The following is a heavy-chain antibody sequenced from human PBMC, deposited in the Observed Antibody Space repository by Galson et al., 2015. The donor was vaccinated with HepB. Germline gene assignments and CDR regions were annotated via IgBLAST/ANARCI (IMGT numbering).Heavy chain of an antibody. D-gene: IGHD3-22*01. V-gene: IGHV3-33*01. Sequence: SLRLSCAASGFTFSSYGMHWVRQAPGKGLEWVAVIWYDGSNKYYADSVKGRFTISRDNSKNTLYLQMNSLRAEDTAVYYCARANYYDRSGSIYCYSDLWGRGTRVTVPS. CDR1: GFTFSSYG. CDR2: IWYDGSNK. J-gene: IGHJ2*01. CDR3: ARANYYDRSGSIYCYSDL.